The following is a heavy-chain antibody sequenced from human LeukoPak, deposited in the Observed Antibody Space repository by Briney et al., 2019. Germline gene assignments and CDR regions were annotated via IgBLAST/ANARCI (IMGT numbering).Heavy chain of an antibody. Sequence: PGGSLRLSCAASGFTFSSCAMSWVRQAPGKGLEWVSAISGSGGSTYYADSVKGRFTISRDNSKNTLYLQMNSLRAEDTAVYYCAKGASGPLRYFDWSTYYFDYWGQGTLVTVSS. V-gene: IGHV3-23*01. J-gene: IGHJ4*02. CDR1: GFTFSSCA. CDR3: AKGASGPLRYFDWSTYYFDY. CDR2: ISGSGGST. D-gene: IGHD3-9*01.